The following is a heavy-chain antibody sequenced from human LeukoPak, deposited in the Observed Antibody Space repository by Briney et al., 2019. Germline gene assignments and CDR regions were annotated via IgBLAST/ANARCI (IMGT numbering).Heavy chain of an antibody. CDR2: INHSGST. D-gene: IGHD2-2*01. CDR3: ARGYYCSSTSCYLRYYYYYGMDV. CDR1: GGSFSGYY. Sequence: SETLSLTCAVYGGSFSGYYWSWTRQPPGKGLEWIGEINHSGSTNYNPSLKGRVTISVDTSKNQFSLKLSSVTAADTAVYYCARGYYCSSTSCYLRYYYYYGMDVWGQGTTVTVSS. J-gene: IGHJ6*02. V-gene: IGHV4-34*01.